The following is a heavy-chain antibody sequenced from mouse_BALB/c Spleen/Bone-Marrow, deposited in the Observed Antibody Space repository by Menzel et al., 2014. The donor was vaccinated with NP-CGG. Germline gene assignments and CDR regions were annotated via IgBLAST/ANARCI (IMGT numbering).Heavy chain of an antibody. V-gene: IGHV1-80*01. J-gene: IGHJ2*01. D-gene: IGHD1-1*01. Sequence: QVQLKHSGAELVRPGSSVKISCKASGYVFRTYWMNWVKQRPGQGLEWIGQIYPGDGDTNYNGKFKGTATLTADKSSSTAYMQLSSLTSEDSAVYFCARSGYGSSYDYWGQGTTLTVSS. CDR2: IYPGDGDT. CDR3: ARSGYGSSYDY. CDR1: GYVFRTYW.